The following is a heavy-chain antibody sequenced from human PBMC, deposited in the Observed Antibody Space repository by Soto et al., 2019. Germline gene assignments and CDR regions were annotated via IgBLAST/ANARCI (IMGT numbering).Heavy chain of an antibody. V-gene: IGHV1-18*01. CDR3: ATLTAPPTGTTVLEY. Sequence: ASVKASCKASGYTFTSYGISWVRQAPGQVLEWLGWIIAYNRNTNYAQKLQGRVTMTTDTSTSTAYMELRSLRSDDTAVYYCATLTAPPTGTTVLEYWGQGTMVTVSS. CDR2: IIAYNRNT. D-gene: IGHD1-7*01. J-gene: IGHJ4*02. CDR1: GYTFTSYG.